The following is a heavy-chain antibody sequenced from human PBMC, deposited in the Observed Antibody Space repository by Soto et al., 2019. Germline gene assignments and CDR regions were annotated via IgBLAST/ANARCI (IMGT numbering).Heavy chain of an antibody. J-gene: IGHJ4*02. Sequence: GGSLRLSCAASAFTFTSHAMHWVRQSPGKGLEWVAVIANDGGNKYYADSVKGRFTISRDDSKNTLFLQMNSLRTEDTAVYFCAREGRLDLHLAFDFWAQGALVTVSS. CDR2: IANDGGNK. CDR3: AREGRLDLHLAFDF. CDR1: AFTFTSHA. D-gene: IGHD1-1*01. V-gene: IGHV3-30-3*01.